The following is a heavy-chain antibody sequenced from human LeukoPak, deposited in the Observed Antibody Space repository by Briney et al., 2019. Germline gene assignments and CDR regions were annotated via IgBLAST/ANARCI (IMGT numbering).Heavy chain of an antibody. J-gene: IGHJ4*01. CDR1: GGSISSYY. CDR2: IYYSGST. Sequence: SETLSLTCTVSGGSISSYYWSWIRQPPGKGLEWIGYIYYSGSTNYNPSLKSRVTISGDTSKKQISLKLSSVTAADTAVYYCARGSGWFYYWGHGALVTVSS. V-gene: IGHV4-59*01. CDR3: ARGSGWFYY. D-gene: IGHD6-19*01.